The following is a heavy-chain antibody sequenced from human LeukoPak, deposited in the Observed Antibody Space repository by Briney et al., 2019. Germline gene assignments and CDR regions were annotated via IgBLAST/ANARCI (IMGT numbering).Heavy chain of an antibody. Sequence: SETLSLICTVSGGSISSYYWSWIRQPPGKGLEWIGYIYYSGSTNYNPSLKSRVTISVDTSKNQFSLKLSSVTAADTAVYYCARVHYWYFDLWGRGTLVTVPS. CDR3: ARVHYWYFDL. CDR1: GGSISSYY. CDR2: IYYSGST. J-gene: IGHJ2*01. V-gene: IGHV4-59*01.